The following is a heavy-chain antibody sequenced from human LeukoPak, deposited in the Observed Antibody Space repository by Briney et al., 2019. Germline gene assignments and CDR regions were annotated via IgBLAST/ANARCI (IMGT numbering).Heavy chain of an antibody. J-gene: IGHJ5*02. Sequence: SETLSLTCTVSGDSISSSSYYWGWIRQPPGKGLEWIGSIYYSGNTYYNPSLRSRVTISVDTSKNQFSLKLSSVTAADTAVYYCARGTSSGWYGNWFDPWGQGTLVTVSS. CDR2: IYYSGNT. CDR1: GDSISSSSYY. CDR3: ARGTSSGWYGNWFDP. V-gene: IGHV4-39*07. D-gene: IGHD6-19*01.